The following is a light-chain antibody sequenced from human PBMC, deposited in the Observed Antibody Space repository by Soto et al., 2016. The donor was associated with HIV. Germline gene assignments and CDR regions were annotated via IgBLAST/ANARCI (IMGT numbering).Light chain of an antibody. CDR1: QDMKIH. J-gene: IGKJ1*01. Sequence: IQMTQSPSSLSASVGDRVTITCRASQDMKIHLVWYQHKPGKAPKLLIYPSSSLQPGVPSRFSGSGSGTNFTLTISSLQPDDFATYYCQQYNSEATFGQGTKVEVK. V-gene: IGKV1-27*01. CDR3: QQYNSEAT. CDR2: PSS.